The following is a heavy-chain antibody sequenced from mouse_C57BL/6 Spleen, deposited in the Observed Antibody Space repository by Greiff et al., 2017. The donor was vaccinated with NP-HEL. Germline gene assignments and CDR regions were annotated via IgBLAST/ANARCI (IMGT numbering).Heavy chain of an antibody. Sequence: VQLQQSGAELARPGASVKLSCKASGYTFTSYGISWVKQRTGQGLEWIGEIYPRSGNTYYNEKFKGKATLTADKSSSTAYMELRSLTSEDSAVYFCARKDYYGSRNYFDYWGQGTTLTVSS. CDR2: IYPRSGNT. J-gene: IGHJ2*01. CDR3: ARKDYYGSRNYFDY. D-gene: IGHD1-1*01. CDR1: GYTFTSYG. V-gene: IGHV1-81*01.